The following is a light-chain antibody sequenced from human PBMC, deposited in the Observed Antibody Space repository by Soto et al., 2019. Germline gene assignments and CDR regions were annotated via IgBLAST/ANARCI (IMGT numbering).Light chain of an antibody. CDR3: QQTYVTPLS. Sequence: DIQMTQSPSSLSASVGDRVTITCRASQSISNYLNWYQQIPGTAPKLLIYAISNLQSGVPSRFSGSGSGTDFTLTISSLEPEDFATYFCQQTYVTPLSFGGGTKVEIK. J-gene: IGKJ4*01. V-gene: IGKV1-39*01. CDR2: AIS. CDR1: QSISNY.